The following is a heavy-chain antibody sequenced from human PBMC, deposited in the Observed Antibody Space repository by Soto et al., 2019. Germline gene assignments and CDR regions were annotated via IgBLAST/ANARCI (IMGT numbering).Heavy chain of an antibody. CDR2: IYWDDNE. J-gene: IGHJ4*02. Sequence: QITLKESGPTLVKPTQTLTLTCTFSGFSLTTQGVHVGWIRQPPGKALEWLALIYWDDNEVDSPSLKNRLTSTKDTSKSQVVLTLATVDPGDTATYYCVYRDFGDYFFQFWGQGILVNVSS. CDR1: GFSLTTQGVH. V-gene: IGHV2-5*02. CDR3: VYRDFGDYFFQF. D-gene: IGHD4-17*01.